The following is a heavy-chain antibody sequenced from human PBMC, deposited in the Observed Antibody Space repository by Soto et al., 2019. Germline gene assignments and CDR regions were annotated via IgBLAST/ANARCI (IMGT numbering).Heavy chain of an antibody. Sequence: SETLSLTCTVSGGSISSYYWSWIRQPPGKGLEWIGYIYYSGSTNYNPSLKSRVTISVDTSKNQFSLKLSSVTAADTAVYYCARAEPAYSGYTHWGQGTLVTVSS. CDR1: GGSISSYY. D-gene: IGHD5-12*01. CDR3: ARAEPAYSGYTH. CDR2: IYYSGST. V-gene: IGHV4-59*01. J-gene: IGHJ4*02.